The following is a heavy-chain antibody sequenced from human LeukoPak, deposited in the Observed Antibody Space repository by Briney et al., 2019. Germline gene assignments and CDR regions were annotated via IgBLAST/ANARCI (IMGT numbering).Heavy chain of an antibody. CDR2: INSSSSII. CDR1: RFTFSTYS. CDR3: ARGVKVRGVNYYGMDV. Sequence: GGSLRLSCAASRFTFSTYSMNWVRQAPGKGLEWVSYINSSSSIIFYVDSVKGRFTISRDDAKNSLYLQMNSLRAEDTAMYYCARGVKVRGVNYYGMDVWGQGTTVTVSS. V-gene: IGHV3-48*04. J-gene: IGHJ6*02. D-gene: IGHD3-10*01.